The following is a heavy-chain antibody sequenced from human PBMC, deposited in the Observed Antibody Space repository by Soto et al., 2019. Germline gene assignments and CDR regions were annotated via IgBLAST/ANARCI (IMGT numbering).Heavy chain of an antibody. CDR2: IGANGDST. CDR1: GFYFNSYA. CDR3: AGGTYLDY. V-gene: IGHV3-23*01. J-gene: IGHJ4*02. D-gene: IGHD3-16*01. Sequence: VQLLESGGGLVQPGGSLRLSCAASGFYFNSYAMSWVRQAPGKGLEWVSHIGANGDSTYYADSVKGRFTISRDNSNNTVYLQMNSLRPKDTAVYYCAGGTYLDYWGQGTLVSVSS.